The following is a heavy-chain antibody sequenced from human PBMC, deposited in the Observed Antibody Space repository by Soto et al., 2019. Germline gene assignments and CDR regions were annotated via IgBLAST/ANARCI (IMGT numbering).Heavy chain of an antibody. CDR1: GYTFTSYD. V-gene: IGHV1-8*01. CDR3: ARVHTVTTYFDV. D-gene: IGHD4-17*01. Sequence: QAQLVQSGAEVGKPGASVKVSCKASGYTFTSYDINWVRQASGQGLEWMGWMNPNSGNTGSAQRFQGRLTMTRNTSINTAYMELTSLTSEDAAVYYCARVHTVTTYFDVWGRGTLVAVSS. J-gene: IGHJ2*01. CDR2: MNPNSGNT.